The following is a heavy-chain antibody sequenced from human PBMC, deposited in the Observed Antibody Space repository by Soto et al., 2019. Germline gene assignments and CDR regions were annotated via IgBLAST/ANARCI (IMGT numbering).Heavy chain of an antibody. J-gene: IGHJ4*02. Sequence: PSETLSLTCTVSGGSISSYYWSWIRQPPGKGLEWIGYIYYSGSTNYNPSLKSRVTISVDTSKNQFSLKLSSVTAADTAVYYCARDLGLQALDYWGQGTLVTVSS. V-gene: IGHV4-59*01. CDR1: GGSISSYY. CDR2: IYYSGST. D-gene: IGHD4-4*01. CDR3: ARDLGLQALDY.